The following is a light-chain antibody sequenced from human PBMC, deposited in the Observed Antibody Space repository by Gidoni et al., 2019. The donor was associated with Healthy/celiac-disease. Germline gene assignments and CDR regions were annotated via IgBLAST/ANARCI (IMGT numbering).Light chain of an antibody. CDR3: CSYAGSSTWV. V-gene: IGLV2-23*01. CDR1: SSDVWSYNL. J-gene: IGLJ3*02. CDR2: EGI. Sequence: QSALTQPASVSGSPGQSITISCNVTSSDVWSYNLVSWLQQHPGKAPKLMIYEGIKRPSGVSNLFSGYKSGNTASLTISGLQAEDEADYYCCSYAGSSTWVFGGGTKLTVL.